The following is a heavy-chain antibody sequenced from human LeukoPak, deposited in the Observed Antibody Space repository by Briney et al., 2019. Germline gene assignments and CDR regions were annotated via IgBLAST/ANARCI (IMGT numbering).Heavy chain of an antibody. V-gene: IGHV4-59*01. CDR2: IYYSGST. CDR3: ARIMGDYYDSSGYYRRSDTFDI. J-gene: IGHJ3*02. CDR1: GGSISSYY. D-gene: IGHD3-22*01. Sequence: PSETLSLTCTVSGGSISSYYWSWIRQPPGKGLEWIGYIYYSGSTDYNPSFKSRVTISIDTSKNQFSLKLGSVTAADTAVYYCARIMGDYYDSSGYYRRSDTFDIWGQGTMVSVSS.